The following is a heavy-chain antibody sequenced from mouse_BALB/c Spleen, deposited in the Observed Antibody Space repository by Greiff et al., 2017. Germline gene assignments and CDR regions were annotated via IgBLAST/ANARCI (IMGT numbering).Heavy chain of an antibody. CDR1: GFTFSSYG. V-gene: IGHV5-6-3*01. Sequence: EVQGVESGGGLVQPGGSRKLSCAASGFTFSSYGMSWVRQTPDKRLELVATINSNGGSTYYPDSVKGRFTISRDNAKNTLYLQMSSLKSEDTAMYYCARAHYYGSSWNWYFDVWGAGTTVTVSS. CDR2: INSNGGST. J-gene: IGHJ1*01. D-gene: IGHD1-1*01. CDR3: ARAHYYGSSWNWYFDV.